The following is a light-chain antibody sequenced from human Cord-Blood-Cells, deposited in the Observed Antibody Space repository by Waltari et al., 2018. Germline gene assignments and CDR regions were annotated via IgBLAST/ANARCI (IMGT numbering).Light chain of an antibody. V-gene: IGLV3-19*01. J-gene: IGLJ3*02. CDR3: NSRGSSGNHWV. CDR1: SLRSYY. Sequence: SSELTQDPAVSVALGQTVRITCQGDSLRSYYASWYQQKPGQAPVIVIYGKNNRPSGIPDRFSGSSSGNTASLTITGAQAEDEADYYCNSRGSSGNHWVFGGGTKLTV. CDR2: GKN.